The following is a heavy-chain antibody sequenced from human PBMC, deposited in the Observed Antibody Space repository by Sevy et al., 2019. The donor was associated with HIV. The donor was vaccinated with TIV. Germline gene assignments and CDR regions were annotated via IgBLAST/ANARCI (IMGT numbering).Heavy chain of an antibody. CDR3: ARDLREYSSSSKYYFDY. Sequence: GGSLRLSCAASGFTFSSYSMNWVRQAPGKGLKGVPSISSRKNYIYYADSLKGRFTISRDNAKNSLYLQMNSLRAEDTAVYYCARDLREYSSSSKYYFDYWGQGILVTVSS. J-gene: IGHJ4*02. CDR2: ISSRKNYI. CDR1: GFTFSSYS. D-gene: IGHD6-6*01. V-gene: IGHV3-21*01.